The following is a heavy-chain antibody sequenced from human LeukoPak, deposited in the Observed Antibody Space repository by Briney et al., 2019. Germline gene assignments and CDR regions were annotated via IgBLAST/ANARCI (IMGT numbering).Heavy chain of an antibody. V-gene: IGHV3-74*01. CDR3: ARDIAAAVDY. CDR1: GFTFSSYW. Sequence: GGSLRLSCTASGFTFSSYWMHWVRQAPGEGLVWVSSINSAGISTNYADSVKGRFTISRDNAKNTLYLQMNSLRAEDTAIYYCARDIAAAVDYWGQGTLVTVSS. CDR2: INSAGIST. D-gene: IGHD6-13*01. J-gene: IGHJ4*02.